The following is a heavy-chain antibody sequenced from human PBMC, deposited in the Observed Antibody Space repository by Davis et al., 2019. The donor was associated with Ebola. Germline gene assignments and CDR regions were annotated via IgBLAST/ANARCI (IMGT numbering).Heavy chain of an antibody. D-gene: IGHD3-16*01. Sequence: PGGSLRLSCVASGFTFTTYWMSWVRQAPGKGLEWLSCISGSSGSLYYADSVKGRFTTSRDNSKNTLYVQMKSLRAEDTAIYYCAKGGPQRFGAFHIWGQGTMVTVSS. J-gene: IGHJ3*02. CDR1: GFTFTTYW. CDR3: AKGGPQRFGAFHI. CDR2: ISGSSGSL. V-gene: IGHV3-23*01.